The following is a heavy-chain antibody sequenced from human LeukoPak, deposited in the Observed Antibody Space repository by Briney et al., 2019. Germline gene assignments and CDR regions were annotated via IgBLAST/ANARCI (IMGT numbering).Heavy chain of an antibody. V-gene: IGHV5-51*01. CDR3: ARVISGSSSWPPGDAFDI. D-gene: IGHD6-13*01. CDR2: IYPGDSDT. Sequence: EESLKISCKGSGYRFTSYWIGWVRQMPGKGLEWMGIIYPGDSDTRYSPSFQGQVTISADKSISTAYLQWSSLKASDTAMYYCARVISGSSSWPPGDAFDIWGQGTMVTVSS. J-gene: IGHJ3*02. CDR1: GYRFTSYW.